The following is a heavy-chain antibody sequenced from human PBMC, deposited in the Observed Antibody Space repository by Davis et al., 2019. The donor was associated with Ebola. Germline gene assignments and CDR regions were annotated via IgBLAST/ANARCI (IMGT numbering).Heavy chain of an antibody. CDR2: ISGSGGST. V-gene: IGHV3-23*01. D-gene: IGHD4-11*01. Sequence: PGGSLRLSCTDSVITFSSYAMTWVRQAPGKGLEWVSAISGSGGSTYYADSVKGRFTISRDNSKNTLYLQMNSLRAEDTAVYYCAKGTTTVTTSPSIPYDYWGQGTLVTVSS. J-gene: IGHJ4*02. CDR3: AKGTTTVTTSPSIPYDY. CDR1: VITFSSYA.